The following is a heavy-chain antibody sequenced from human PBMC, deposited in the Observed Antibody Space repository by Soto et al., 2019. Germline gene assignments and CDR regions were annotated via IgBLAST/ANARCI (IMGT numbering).Heavy chain of an antibody. J-gene: IGHJ4*02. D-gene: IGHD2-2*01. Sequence: GGSLRLSCAASGFTFSSYAMHWVRQAPGKGLEWVAAISYDGSNKYYTDSVKGRFTISRENSKNTLYLQMNSLRAEDTAVYYCARGPSSLTRFDYWGQGTLVTVSS. CDR2: ISYDGSNK. CDR1: GFTFSSYA. V-gene: IGHV3-30-3*01. CDR3: ARGPSSLTRFDY.